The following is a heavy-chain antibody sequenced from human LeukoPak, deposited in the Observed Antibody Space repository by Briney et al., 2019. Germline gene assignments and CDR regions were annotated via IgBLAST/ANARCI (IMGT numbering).Heavy chain of an antibody. CDR1: GFTFSSYW. V-gene: IGHV3-21*01. CDR2: ISSSSSYI. D-gene: IGHD3-22*01. Sequence: GGSLRLSCAASGFTFSSYWMNWVRQAPGKGLEWVSSISSSSSYIYYADSVKGRFTISRDNAKNSLYLQMNSLRAEDTAVYYCARDYYDSSGYYYEYYYYYYMDVWGKGTTVTVSS. CDR3: ARDYYDSSGYYYEYYYYYYMDV. J-gene: IGHJ6*03.